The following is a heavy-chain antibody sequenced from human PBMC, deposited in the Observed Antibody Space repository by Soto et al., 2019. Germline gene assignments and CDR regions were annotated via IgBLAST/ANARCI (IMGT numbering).Heavy chain of an antibody. D-gene: IGHD2-15*01. J-gene: IGHJ4*02. Sequence: QVQLVQSGAEVKKPGASVKVSCKASGYTFTSYYMHWVRQAPGQGLEWMGIINPSGGSTSYAQKFQSRVTITRDTSRSRVYMELSRLISEDTAVYYCGYCSGGSCYGVDYWGEGTMVTVSS. CDR3: GYCSGGSCYGVDY. CDR1: GYTFTSYY. V-gene: IGHV1-46*01. CDR2: INPSGGST.